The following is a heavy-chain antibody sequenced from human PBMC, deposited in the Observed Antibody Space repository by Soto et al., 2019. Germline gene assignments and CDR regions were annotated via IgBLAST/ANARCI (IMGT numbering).Heavy chain of an antibody. CDR1: GFTFSTYA. CDR3: AVRKTGSFFDY. V-gene: IGHV3-23*01. J-gene: IGHJ4*02. Sequence: EVQLLESGGGLVQPGGSLRLSCAASGFTFSTYAMSWVRQAPGKGLEWVSAISGSGGSTYYTDSVKGRFTISGDNSKNTLYLQMNSLRAEDTAVYYCAVRKTGSFFDYWCQGTLVTVSS. D-gene: IGHD1-26*01. CDR2: ISGSGGST.